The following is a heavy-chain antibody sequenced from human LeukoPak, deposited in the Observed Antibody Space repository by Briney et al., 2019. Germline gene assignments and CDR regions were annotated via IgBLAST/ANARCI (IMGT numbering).Heavy chain of an antibody. CDR2: ISYGGNT. J-gene: IGHJ5*02. CDR3: ARLPTGYPNWFDP. CDR1: GGSIISSSSY. Sequence: PSETLSLTCTVSGGSIISSSSYWGWIRQPPGKGLEWIGSISYGGNTFYKPSLKSRVTISLDTSRSQFSLKLDSVTATDTAVYYCARLPTGYPNWFDPWGQGTLVTVSS. V-gene: IGHV4-39*01. D-gene: IGHD3-9*01.